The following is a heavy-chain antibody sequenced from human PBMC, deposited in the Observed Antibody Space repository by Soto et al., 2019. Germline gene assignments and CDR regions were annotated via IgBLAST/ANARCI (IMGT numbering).Heavy chain of an antibody. J-gene: IGHJ4*02. CDR1: GFNFDDYA. Sequence: EVQLVESGGGLIQPGRSLRLSCAASGFNFDDYAMHWVRQAPGKGLEWVSAISWGSGSKTYADSVKGRFTISRDNARNSLYLQMSTLRDEDTALYYCAKDWRSDYQQPDIDSWGQGTLVTVSS. V-gene: IGHV3-9*01. CDR3: AKDWRSDYQQPDIDS. CDR2: ISWGSGSK. D-gene: IGHD4-17*01.